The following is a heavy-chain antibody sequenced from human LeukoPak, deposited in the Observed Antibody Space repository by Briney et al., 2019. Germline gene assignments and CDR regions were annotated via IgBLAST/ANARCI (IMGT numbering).Heavy chain of an antibody. CDR1: GGSISSYY. J-gene: IGHJ5*02. Sequence: SETLSLTCIVSGGSISSYYWSWIRQPPGKGLEWIGYIYYSGSTNYNPSLKSRVTISVDTSKNQFSLKLSSVTAADTGVYYCARDGGTRLGFDPWGQGTLVTVSS. V-gene: IGHV4-59*12. CDR2: IYYSGST. CDR3: ARDGGTRLGFDP. D-gene: IGHD3-16*01.